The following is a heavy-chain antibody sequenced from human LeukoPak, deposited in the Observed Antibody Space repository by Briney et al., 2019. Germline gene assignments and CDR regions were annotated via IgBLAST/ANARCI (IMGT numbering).Heavy chain of an antibody. CDR2: INSDGSSI. Sequence: GGSLRLSCAASGFTFSSYWMHWVRQAPGKGLVWVSRINSDGSSITYADSVKGRFTISRDNAKNTLYLQMNSLRVEDTAVYYCAREGRVSGYDFDCWGQGTLVTASS. D-gene: IGHD5-12*01. CDR1: GFTFSSYW. V-gene: IGHV3-74*03. CDR3: AREGRVSGYDFDC. J-gene: IGHJ4*02.